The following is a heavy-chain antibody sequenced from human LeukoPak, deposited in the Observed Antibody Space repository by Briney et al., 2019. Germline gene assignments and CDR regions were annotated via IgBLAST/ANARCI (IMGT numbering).Heavy chain of an antibody. CDR2: INPSGGST. D-gene: IGHD5-12*01. Sequence: ASVKVSCKASGYTFTSYYMHWVRQAPGQGLEWMGIINPSGGSTSYAQKFQGRVTMTRDTSTSTVCMELSSLRSEDTAVYYCARDAGYNGYDRTYGMDVWGQGTTVTVSS. J-gene: IGHJ6*02. CDR3: ARDAGYNGYDRTYGMDV. V-gene: IGHV1-46*01. CDR1: GYTFTSYY.